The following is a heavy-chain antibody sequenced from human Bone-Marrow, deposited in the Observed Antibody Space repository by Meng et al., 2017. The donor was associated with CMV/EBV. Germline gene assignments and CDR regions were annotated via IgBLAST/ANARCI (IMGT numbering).Heavy chain of an antibody. V-gene: IGHV3-30*02. CDR2: IRYVGSNK. CDR1: GFTFSSYG. D-gene: IGHD1-26*01. CDR3: ANQVPRGSYGSGSDY. Sequence: LSLTCAASGFTFSSYGMHWVRQAPGKGLEWVAFIRYVGSNKYYADSVKGRFTISRDNSKNTVYLQMSGLRAEDTAVYYCANQVPRGSYGSGSDYWGQGTLVTVSS. J-gene: IGHJ4*02.